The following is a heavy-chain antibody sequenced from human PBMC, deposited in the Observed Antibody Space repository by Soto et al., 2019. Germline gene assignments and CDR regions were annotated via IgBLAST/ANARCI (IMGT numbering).Heavy chain of an antibody. J-gene: IGHJ6*02. V-gene: IGHV3-30*02. CDR2: IRFDGSDA. CDR1: GFAFSGYG. CDR3: AREGYCSGGGCSGGMDV. D-gene: IGHD2-15*01. Sequence: LRLSCAASGFAFSGYGMHWVRQAPGKGLEWVAFIRFDGSDALYSDSVKGRFTISRDNSKNTLFLQLNSLRGDDTAVHYCAREGYCSGGGCSGGMDVWGQGTTVTVSS.